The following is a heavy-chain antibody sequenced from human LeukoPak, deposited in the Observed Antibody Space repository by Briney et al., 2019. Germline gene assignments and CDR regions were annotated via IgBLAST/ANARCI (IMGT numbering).Heavy chain of an antibody. D-gene: IGHD1-26*01. CDR1: GFTFSSYV. Sequence: GGSLRLSCAASGFTFSSYVMSWVRQAPGKGLEWVSAISGSGGSTYYADSVKGRFTISRDSPKNTLFLQMNSLRAEDTAVYYCAKGNSGSYPPPYDYWGQGTLVTVSS. V-gene: IGHV3-23*01. CDR3: AKGNSGSYPPPYDY. CDR2: ISGSGGST. J-gene: IGHJ4*02.